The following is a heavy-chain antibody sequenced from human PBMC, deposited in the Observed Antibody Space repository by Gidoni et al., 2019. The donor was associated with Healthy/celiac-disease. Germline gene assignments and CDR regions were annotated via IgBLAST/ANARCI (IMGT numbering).Heavy chain of an antibody. D-gene: IGHD2-2*01. CDR3: ARDRYCSSTSCYEEDYYYYGMDV. V-gene: IGHV3-21*01. J-gene: IGHJ6*02. Sequence: EVQRVEPGGGLVKPGGSLRLSFAAPGLTFSSYSMNWVRQAPGKGLEGVSSISSSSSYIYYADSVKCRFTISRDNAKNSLYLQMNSLRAEDTAVYYCARDRYCSSTSCYEEDYYYYGMDVWGQGTTVTVSS. CDR2: ISSSSSYI. CDR1: GLTFSSYS.